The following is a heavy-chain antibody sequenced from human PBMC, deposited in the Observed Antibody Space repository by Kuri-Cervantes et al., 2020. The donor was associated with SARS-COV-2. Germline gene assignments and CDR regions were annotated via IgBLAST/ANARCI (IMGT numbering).Heavy chain of an antibody. V-gene: IGHV1-69*13. J-gene: IGHJ6*03. D-gene: IGHD3-10*01. Sequence: SVKVSCKASGGTFNNQCISWVRQAPGQGLEWMGGIIPMFGTVKYAQKFQGRLTVTADDSTSIAYMELSSLSSEDTAVYYCGRGRLRGVPNYYYYYMEVWAKGPRSPSP. CDR3: GRGRLRGVPNYYYYYMEV. CDR1: GGTFNNQC. CDR2: IIPMFGTV.